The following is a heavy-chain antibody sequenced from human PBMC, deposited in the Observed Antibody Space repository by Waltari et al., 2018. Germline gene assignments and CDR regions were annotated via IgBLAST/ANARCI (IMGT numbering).Heavy chain of an antibody. J-gene: IGHJ4*02. Sequence: EVQLLESGGGLVQPGGSLRLSCAASGFTFSSYAMSWVRQAPGKGVGRGAAMRGREGSTDDADSRKGRFTISRDNSKNTLYLQMNSLRAEDTAVYYCAKVGVAGTAEPYFDYWGQGTLVTVSS. V-gene: IGHV3-23*01. CDR2: MRGREGST. CDR3: AKVGVAGTAEPYFDY. CDR1: GFTFSSYA. D-gene: IGHD6-19*01.